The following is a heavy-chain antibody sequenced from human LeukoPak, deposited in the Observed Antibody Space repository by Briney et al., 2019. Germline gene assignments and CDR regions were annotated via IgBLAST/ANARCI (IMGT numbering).Heavy chain of an antibody. CDR3: AREAVAVAGYFDY. D-gene: IGHD6-19*01. CDR1: GYTFTGYY. J-gene: IGHJ4*02. Sequence: SVKVSCKASGYTFTGYYMHWVRQAPGQGLEWMGWINPNSGGTNYAQKFQGRVTMTRDTSISTAYMELSRLRSDDTAVYYCAREAVAVAGYFDYWGQGTLVTVS. CDR2: INPNSGGT. V-gene: IGHV1-2*02.